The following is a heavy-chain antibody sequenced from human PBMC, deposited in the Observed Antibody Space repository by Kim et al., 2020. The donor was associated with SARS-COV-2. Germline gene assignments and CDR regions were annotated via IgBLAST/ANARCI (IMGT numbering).Heavy chain of an antibody. Sequence: GGSLRLSCAASGFTFSSYGMHCVRQAPGKGLEWVAVISYDGSNKYYADSVKGRFTISRDNSKNTLYLQMNSLRAEDTAVYYCAKVGSTSFNFDYWGQGTLVTVSS. CDR1: GFTFSSYG. CDR2: ISYDGSNK. D-gene: IGHD2-2*01. CDR3: AKVGSTSFNFDY. V-gene: IGHV3-30*18. J-gene: IGHJ4*02.